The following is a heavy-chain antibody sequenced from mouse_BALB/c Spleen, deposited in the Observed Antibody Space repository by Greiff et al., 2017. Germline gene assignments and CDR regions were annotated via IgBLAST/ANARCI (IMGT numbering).Heavy chain of an antibody. J-gene: IGHJ4*01. V-gene: IGHV3-2*02. CDR3: ARLLYGSSSYYAMDY. CDR1: GYSITSDYA. CDR2: ISYSGST. D-gene: IGHD1-1*01. Sequence: EVKVEESGPGLVKPSQSLSLTCTVTGYSITSDYAWNWIRQFPGNKLEWMGYISYSGSTSYNPSLKSRISITRDTSKNQFFLQLNSVTTEDTATYYCARLLYGSSSYYAMDYWGQGTSVTVSS.